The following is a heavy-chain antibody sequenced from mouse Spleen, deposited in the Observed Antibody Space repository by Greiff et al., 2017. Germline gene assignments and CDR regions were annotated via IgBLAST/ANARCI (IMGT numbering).Heavy chain of an antibody. CDR2: INPNNGGT. CDR3: ASHYGSSYWYFDV. V-gene: IGHV1-26*01. CDR1: GYTFTDYY. Sequence: VQLQQSGPELVKPGASVKISCKASGYTFTDYYMNWVKQSHGKSLEWIGDINPNNGGTSYNQKFKGKATLTVDKSSSTAYMELRSLTSEDSAVYYCASHYGSSYWYFDVWGAGTTVTVSS. D-gene: IGHD1-1*01. J-gene: IGHJ1*01.